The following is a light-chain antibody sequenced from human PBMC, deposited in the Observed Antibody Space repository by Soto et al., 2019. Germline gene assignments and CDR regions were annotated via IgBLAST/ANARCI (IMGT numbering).Light chain of an antibody. J-gene: IGKJ5*01. CDR2: RAS. CDR3: QRQNGWPIT. CDR1: QNIGNN. V-gene: IGKV3-15*01. Sequence: EMLMTQSPATLSVSPGERATLSCRATQNIGNNLAWYHQKPGQAPSLLIYRASTRAPGVPARFSGSGSGIEFTLAISSLQSEDFGVYYCQRQNGWPITFGQGTRLEIK.